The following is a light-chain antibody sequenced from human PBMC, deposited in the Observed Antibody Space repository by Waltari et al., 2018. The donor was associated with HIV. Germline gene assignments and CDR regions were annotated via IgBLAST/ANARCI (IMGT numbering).Light chain of an antibody. J-gene: IGLJ2*01. V-gene: IGLV2-14*03. CDR1: SRHVGGYNY. Sequence: QSALTQPASVSGSPGQSITISCPGTSRHVGGYNYVSWSQHHPGKAPKLMIYDVSNRPSGVSNRFSGSKSGNTASLTISGLQAEDEADYYCNSYTTSSTLHVVFGGGTKLTVL. CDR2: DVS. CDR3: NSYTTSSTLHVV.